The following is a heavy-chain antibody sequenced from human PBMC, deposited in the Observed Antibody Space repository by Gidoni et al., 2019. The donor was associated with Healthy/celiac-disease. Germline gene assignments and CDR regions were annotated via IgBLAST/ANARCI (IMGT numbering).Heavy chain of an antibody. D-gene: IGHD4-4*01. CDR1: VYPFTSYD. CDR3: AIWGSDHDYSNYGGGSVFESLFDY. CDR2: MNPNSGNT. V-gene: IGHV1-8*01. Sequence: QVQLVQSGAEVKKPGASVKVSCKASVYPFTSYDINWVRQTTGQGLEWMGWMNPNSGNTGYAQKFQGRVTMTRNTSISTAYMELSSLRSEDTAVYYCAIWGSDHDYSNYGGGSVFESLFDYWGQGTLVTVSS. J-gene: IGHJ4*02.